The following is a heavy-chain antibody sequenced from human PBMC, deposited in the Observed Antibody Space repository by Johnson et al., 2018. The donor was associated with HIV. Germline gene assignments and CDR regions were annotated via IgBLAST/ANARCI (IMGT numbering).Heavy chain of an antibody. CDR2: ISSGVISI. Sequence: QVQLVESGGGLVKPGGSLRLSCAASGFMFSDYYMNWIRQAPGKGLECVSYISSGVISIYYADSVKGRFSISRDNAKNSLYLQMNSLRAEDTAVYYCASSSPSDYAFDIWGQGTMVTVSS. D-gene: IGHD6-6*01. J-gene: IGHJ3*02. CDR3: ASSSPSDYAFDI. V-gene: IGHV3-11*04. CDR1: GFMFSDYY.